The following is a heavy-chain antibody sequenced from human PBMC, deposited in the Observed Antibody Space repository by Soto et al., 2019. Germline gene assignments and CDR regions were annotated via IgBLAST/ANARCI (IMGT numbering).Heavy chain of an antibody. J-gene: IGHJ4*02. V-gene: IGHV3-15*07. CDR2: IKSKTDGGTT. D-gene: IGHD6-6*01. Sequence: SVSNAWMTWVRQAPGKGLEWVGRIKSKTDGGTTDYAAPVKGRFTVSRDASKNTLYLQMNSLKTEDTAVYYCTTDRVYLVRQGFDYWGQGTLVTVSS. CDR1: SVSNAW. CDR3: TTDRVYLVRQGFDY.